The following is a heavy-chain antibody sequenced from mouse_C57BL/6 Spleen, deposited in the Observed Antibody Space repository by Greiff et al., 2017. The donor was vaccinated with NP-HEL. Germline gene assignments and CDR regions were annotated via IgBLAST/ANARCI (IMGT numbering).Heavy chain of an antibody. D-gene: IGHD2-4*01. CDR3: ARREGYDYDTWFAY. V-gene: IGHV1-19*01. CDR1: GYTFTDYY. CDR2: INPYNGGT. J-gene: IGHJ3*01. Sequence: DVQLQESGPVLVKPGASVKMSCKASGYTFTDYYMNWVKQSHGKSLEWIGVINPYNGGTSYNQKFKGKATLTVDKSSSTAYMELNSLTSEDSAVYYCARREGYDYDTWFAYWGQGTLVTVSA.